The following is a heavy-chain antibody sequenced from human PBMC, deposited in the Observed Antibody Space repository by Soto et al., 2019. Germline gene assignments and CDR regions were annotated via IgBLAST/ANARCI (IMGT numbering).Heavy chain of an antibody. V-gene: IGHV2-70*04. CDR3: ARTSIAVAEYYFDY. CDR2: IDWDDDK. CDR1: GFSLSTSGMR. J-gene: IGHJ4*02. D-gene: IGHD6-19*01. Sequence: ESGPTLVNPTQTLTLTCTFSGFSLSTSGMRVSWIRQPPGKALEWLARIDWDDDKFYSTSLKTRLTTSKDTSKNQVVLTMTNMDPVDTATYYCARTSIAVAEYYFDYWGQGTLVTVSS.